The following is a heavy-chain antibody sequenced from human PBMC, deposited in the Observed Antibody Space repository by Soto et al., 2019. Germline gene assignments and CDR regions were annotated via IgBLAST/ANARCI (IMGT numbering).Heavy chain of an antibody. J-gene: IGHJ4*02. V-gene: IGHV1-18*01. CDR1: GYSFTTYG. D-gene: IGHD2-21*02. CDR3: ARDRDWNLDY. CDR2: ISTNKGNT. Sequence: QAQRVQSGTEVKKPGASVKVSCKASGYSFTTYGMTWVRQAPGQALECMGWISTNKGNTKYAQNFQSRATLTTDTSTSTAYMELRSLRSDDTAVYYCARDRDWNLDYWGQGTLVTVSS.